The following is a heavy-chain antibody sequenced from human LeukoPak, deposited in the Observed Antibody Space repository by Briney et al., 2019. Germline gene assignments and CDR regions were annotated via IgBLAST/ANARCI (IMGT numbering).Heavy chain of an antibody. J-gene: IGHJ4*02. D-gene: IGHD3/OR15-3a*01. V-gene: IGHV4-34*01. CDR1: GGSFSGYY. Sequence: PSETLSLTCAVYGGSFSGYYWSWIRQPPGKGLEWIGEINHSGSTNYNPSLKSRVTKSVDTSKNQFSLKLSSVTAADTAVYYCARQTGSGLFILPGGQGTLVTVSS. CDR2: INHSGST. CDR3: ARQTGSGLFILP.